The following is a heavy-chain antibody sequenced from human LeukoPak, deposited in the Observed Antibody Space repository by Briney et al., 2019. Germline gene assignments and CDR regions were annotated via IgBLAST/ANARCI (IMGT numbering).Heavy chain of an antibody. CDR2: ISGDGGST. D-gene: IGHD3-3*01. Sequence: GGSLRLSCAASGFTFDDYAMHWVRQAPGKGLEWVSLISGDGGSTYYADSVKGRFTISRDNSKNSLYLQMNILRTEDTALYYCAKDKIDSFWSGYYTAYYYGMDVWGQGTTVTVSS. CDR3: AKDKIDSFWSGYYTAYYYGMDV. CDR1: GFTFDDYA. J-gene: IGHJ6*02. V-gene: IGHV3-43*02.